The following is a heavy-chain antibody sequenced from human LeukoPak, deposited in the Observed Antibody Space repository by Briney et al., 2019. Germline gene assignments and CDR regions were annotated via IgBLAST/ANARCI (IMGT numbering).Heavy chain of an antibody. CDR2: IYTSGST. D-gene: IGHD1-7*01. Sequence: SETLSLTCTVSGGSISNYYWSWIRQPAGKGLEWIGRIYTSGSTNYNPSLKSRVTMSVDTSKNQFSLKLSSVTAADTAVYYCARIRPGGWNYALDIWGQGTMVTVSS. CDR1: GGSISNYY. CDR3: ARIRPGGWNYALDI. V-gene: IGHV4-4*07. J-gene: IGHJ3*02.